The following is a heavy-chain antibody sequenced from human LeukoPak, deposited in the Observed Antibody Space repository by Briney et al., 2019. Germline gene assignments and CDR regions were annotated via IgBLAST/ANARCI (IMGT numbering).Heavy chain of an antibody. Sequence: PSETLSLTRTVSGGSISSGGYYWSWIRQHPGKGLEWIGYIYYSGSTYYNPPLKSRVTISVDTSKNQFSLKLSSVTAADTAVYYCARESDYGGPIDYWGQGTLVTVSS. CDR3: ARESDYGGPIDY. D-gene: IGHD4-23*01. J-gene: IGHJ4*02. CDR1: GGSISSGGYY. V-gene: IGHV4-31*03. CDR2: IYYSGST.